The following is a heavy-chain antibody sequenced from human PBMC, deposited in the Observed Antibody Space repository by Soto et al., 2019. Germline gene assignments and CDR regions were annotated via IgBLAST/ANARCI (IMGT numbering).Heavy chain of an antibody. CDR2: LDYSGAS. CDR3: ARDKITGLFDY. V-gene: IGHV4-39*02. Sequence: SETLSLTCTVSGDSISSENYYWGWIRQPPGKGLEWIASLDYSGASYHNPSLESRLTISVNTSRNQFSLKLTSVTAADTAVYYCARDKITGLFDYWGQGTLVT. D-gene: IGHD2-8*02. CDR1: GDSISSENYY. J-gene: IGHJ4*02.